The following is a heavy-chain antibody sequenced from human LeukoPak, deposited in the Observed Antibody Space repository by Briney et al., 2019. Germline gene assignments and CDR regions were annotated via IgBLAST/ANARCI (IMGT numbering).Heavy chain of an antibody. Sequence: GGSLRLSFAASGFTFSDYAMHWVRQAPGKELEYVSAISSNGGSIHYANSVKGRFTISRDNSKNTLYLQMDSLRAEDMAVYYCARDTCGCGSGWHLYWYFDLWGRGTLVTVSS. CDR3: ARDTCGCGSGWHLYWYFDL. D-gene: IGHD6-19*01. J-gene: IGHJ2*01. CDR1: GFTFSDYA. CDR2: ISSNGGSI. V-gene: IGHV3-64*01.